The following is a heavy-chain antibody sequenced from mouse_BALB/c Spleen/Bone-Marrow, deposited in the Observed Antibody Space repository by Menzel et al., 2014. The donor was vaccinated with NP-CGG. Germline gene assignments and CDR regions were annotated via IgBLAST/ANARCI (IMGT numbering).Heavy chain of an antibody. CDR3: TRDDYDGAWFAY. CDR2: TSSGGSYT. J-gene: IGHJ3*01. D-gene: IGHD2-4*01. Sequence: EVKLVESGGGLVKPGGSLKLSCAASGFTFSSYTMSWVRQTPEKRLEWVATTSSGGSYTYYPDSVKGRLTISRDNAKNTLYLQMSSLKSEDTAMYYCTRDDYDGAWFAYRGQGTLVTVSA. CDR1: GFTFSSYT. V-gene: IGHV5-6-4*01.